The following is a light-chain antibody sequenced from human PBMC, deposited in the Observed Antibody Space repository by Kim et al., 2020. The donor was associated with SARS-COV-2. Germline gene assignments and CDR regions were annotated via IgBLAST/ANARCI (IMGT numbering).Light chain of an antibody. CDR3: QQYGTAPPYT. J-gene: IGKJ2*01. Sequence: SPGETGTPLRRDSQSGCGNCLAWYQQKPGQAPRLLIYSGSSRATGVPERFSGSGSGTEFILSISRLEPEDFAMYYCQQYGTAPPYTFGQGTKLEI. CDR1: QSGCGNC. CDR2: SGS. V-gene: IGKV3-20*01.